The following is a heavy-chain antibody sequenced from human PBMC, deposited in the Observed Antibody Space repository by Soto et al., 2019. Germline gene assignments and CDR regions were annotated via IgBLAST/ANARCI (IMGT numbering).Heavy chain of an antibody. J-gene: IGHJ4*02. Sequence: SETLSLTCAVSGGSLSSSSWWSWVRQPPGKTLEWLGEIFYSGSTKYNPSLNSRVTISADPSKNDFSLRLSSVTAADTAVYYCVHHGGVPYYHDFWGQGMLVTVSS. CDR2: IFYSGST. D-gene: IGHD2-8*01. CDR3: VHHGGVPYYHDF. V-gene: IGHV4-4*02. CDR1: GGSLSSSSW.